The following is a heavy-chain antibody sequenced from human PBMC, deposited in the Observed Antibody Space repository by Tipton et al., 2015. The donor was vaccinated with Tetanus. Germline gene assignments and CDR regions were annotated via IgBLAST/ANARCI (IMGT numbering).Heavy chain of an antibody. CDR3: ARMQRYGMDV. D-gene: IGHD6-25*01. V-gene: IGHV4-4*09. CDR1: GDAITSYY. CDR2: SRDTS. J-gene: IGHJ6*02. Sequence: LRLSCSVSGDAITSYYWSWIRQTPGKGLEWIGGSRDTSKYNPSLASRVSIPVDKSRNLFFLRLKSVTAADTAIYYCARMQRYGMDVWGQGTTVTVSS.